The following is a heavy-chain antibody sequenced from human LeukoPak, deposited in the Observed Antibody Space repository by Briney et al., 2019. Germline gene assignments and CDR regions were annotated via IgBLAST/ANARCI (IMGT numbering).Heavy chain of an antibody. J-gene: IGHJ4*02. Sequence: GGSLRLSCAASGFTFSSYAMSWVRQAPGKGLEWVSGISGSGGSTYYADSAKGRFTISRDNSKNTLYLQVNSLRAEDTAVYYCAKGRGSSSRMIFDFWGQGTLVTVSS. CDR3: AKGRGSSSRMIFDF. D-gene: IGHD6-13*01. V-gene: IGHV3-23*01. CDR1: GFTFSSYA. CDR2: ISGSGGST.